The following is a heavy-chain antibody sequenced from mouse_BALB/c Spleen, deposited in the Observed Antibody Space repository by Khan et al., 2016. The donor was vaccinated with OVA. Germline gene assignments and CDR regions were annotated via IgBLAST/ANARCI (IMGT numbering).Heavy chain of an antibody. Sequence: QVQLQQSGPELVKPGASVKMSCKASGYTFTDYDIRWVKQRTGQGLEWIGEIYPGSGRTFYNETFKGKATLTADKSSNTADMQLSSLTSEDSAVYVCAKIFYGNSYAMDYWGQGTAVTVSS. CDR3: AKIFYGNSYAMDY. V-gene: IGHV1-77*01. CDR2: IYPGSGRT. D-gene: IGHD2-1*01. CDR1: GYTFTDYD. J-gene: IGHJ4*01.